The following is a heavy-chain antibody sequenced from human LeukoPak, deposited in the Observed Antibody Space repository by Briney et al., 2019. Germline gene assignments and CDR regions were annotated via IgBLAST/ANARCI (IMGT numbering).Heavy chain of an antibody. CDR1: GYTFTSYY. V-gene: IGHV1-46*01. J-gene: IGHJ5*02. Sequence: ASVWVSCKATGYTFTSYYLHWMRQAPGQGLEWMGMIKGSDGSSTYAQKFQDRITMTRGTSTNTAYMELSSLKSEDTAVYYCANGDVSAVGGWFDPWGQGTLVTASS. CDR2: IKGSDGSS. D-gene: IGHD6-19*01. CDR3: ANGDVSAVGGWFDP.